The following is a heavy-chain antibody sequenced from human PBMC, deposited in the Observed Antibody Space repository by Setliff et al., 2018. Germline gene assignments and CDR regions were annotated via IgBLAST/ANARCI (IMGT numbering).Heavy chain of an antibody. CDR2: INNYSFKT. J-gene: IGHJ2*01. V-gene: IGHV1-18*01. D-gene: IGHD1-26*01. Sequence: ASVKVSCKTSGYTFTNYGITWVRQAPGQGLEWMGWINNYSFKTNYPQKFLGRVTVTTDTSTGTAYMEVTSLRSEDTAVYYCATVNRGGYHSIYWYFAPWGRGTLVTVSS. CDR1: GYTFTNYG. CDR3: ATVNRGGYHSIYWYFAP.